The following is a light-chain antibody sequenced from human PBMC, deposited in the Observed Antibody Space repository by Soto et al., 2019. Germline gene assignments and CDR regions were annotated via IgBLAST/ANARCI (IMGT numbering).Light chain of an antibody. CDR1: QSVANN. CDR2: AAF. J-gene: IGKJ1*01. V-gene: IGKV3-15*01. CDR3: QQYNHWLTWS. Sequence: EIVMTQSPATLSVSPGERAALSCRASQSVANNLAWYQQKPGQRPRLLIYAAFTRATGVPARFSASGSGTDFTLTISSLQSEDSAVYYCQQYNHWLTWSFGQGTKVEIK.